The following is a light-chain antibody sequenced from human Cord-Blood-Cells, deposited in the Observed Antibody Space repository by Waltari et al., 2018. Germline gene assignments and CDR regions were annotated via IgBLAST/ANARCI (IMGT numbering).Light chain of an antibody. CDR1: QSISSY. V-gene: IGKV1-39*01. Sequence: DIQMTQSPSSLSASVGDRVTITCRASQSISSYLNWYQQKPGKAPKLLIYAASGLKSGVPSRFSGSGSGTEFTLNMRSLQPEDFATYYCQQSYITPRAFGQGTKVEIK. J-gene: IGKJ1*01. CDR3: QQSYITPRA. CDR2: AAS.